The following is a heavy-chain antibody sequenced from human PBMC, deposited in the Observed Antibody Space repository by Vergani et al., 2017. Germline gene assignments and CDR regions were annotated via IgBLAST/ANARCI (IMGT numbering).Heavy chain of an antibody. D-gene: IGHD4-17*01. Sequence: VQLVQSGAEVKKPGASVKVSCKASGYPFTSYDINWVRQATGQGLEWMGWMNANSGNTGYAKKFQGRVTMTRNTSISTSYMELSSLRSEDTAVYYCARGPPHYCDYTDYWYGMDFWGQGTTVIFSS. CDR2: MNANSGNT. J-gene: IGHJ6*02. V-gene: IGHV1-8*01. CDR1: GYPFTSYD. CDR3: ARGPPHYCDYTDYWYGMDF.